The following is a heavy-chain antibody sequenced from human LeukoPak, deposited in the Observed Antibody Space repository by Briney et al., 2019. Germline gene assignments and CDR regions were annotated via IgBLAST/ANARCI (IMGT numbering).Heavy chain of an antibody. CDR3: VRDDSGSVIRGVLHY. CDR2: IYLDGSKI. V-gene: IGHV3-33*01. D-gene: IGHD3-10*01. J-gene: IGHJ4*02. Sequence: GRSLRLSCTASGFTLSSYAIHWVRQAPGKGLEWVSVIYLDGSKIYYADSVKGRFTLSRDNSKNTLYLQMNSLIAEDTAVYYCVRDDSGSVIRGVLHYWGREPWSPSPQ. CDR1: GFTLSSYA.